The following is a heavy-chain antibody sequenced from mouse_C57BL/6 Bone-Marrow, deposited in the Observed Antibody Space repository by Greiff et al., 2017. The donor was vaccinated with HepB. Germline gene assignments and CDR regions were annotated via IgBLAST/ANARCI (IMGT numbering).Heavy chain of an antibody. CDR3: TNFIYYGNYFDY. V-gene: IGHV1-15*01. CDR1: GYTFTDYE. D-gene: IGHD2-1*01. Sequence: QVQLQQSGAELVRPGASVTLSCKASGYTFTDYEMHWVKQTPVHGLEWIGAIDPETGGTAYNQKFKGKAILTADKSSSTAYMELRSLTSEDSAVYYCTNFIYYGNYFDYWGQGTTLTVSS. J-gene: IGHJ2*01. CDR2: IDPETGGT.